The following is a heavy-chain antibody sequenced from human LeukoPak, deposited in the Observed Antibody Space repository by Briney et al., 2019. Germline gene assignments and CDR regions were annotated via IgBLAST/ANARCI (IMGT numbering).Heavy chain of an antibody. D-gene: IGHD2-2*02. V-gene: IGHV1-2*02. CDR3: ARIVEIYCSSTSCYRGGNSYYYYYMDV. J-gene: IGHJ6*03. CDR1: GYTFIGNY. CDR2: INPNSGGT. Sequence: ASVKVSCKASGYTFIGNYMHWVRQAPGQGLEWMGWINPNSGGTNYAQKFQGRVTMTRDTSISTAYMELSRLRSDDTAVYYCARIVEIYCSSTSCYRGGNSYYYYYMDVWGKGTTVTVSS.